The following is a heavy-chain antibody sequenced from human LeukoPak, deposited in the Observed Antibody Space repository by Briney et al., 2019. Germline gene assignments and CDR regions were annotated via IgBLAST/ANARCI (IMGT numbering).Heavy chain of an antibody. CDR2: VYPDNSDT. V-gene: IGHV5-51*01. Sequence: GESLKISCKGSGYSFSGYWIGWVRQMPGKGLEWMGIVYPDNSDTRYSPSFQGQVTILADKSITTAYLHWSSLKASDTAMYYCARVGGIAVADHFDYWGQGTLVTVSS. CDR1: GYSFSGYW. D-gene: IGHD6-19*01. CDR3: ARVGGIAVADHFDY. J-gene: IGHJ4*02.